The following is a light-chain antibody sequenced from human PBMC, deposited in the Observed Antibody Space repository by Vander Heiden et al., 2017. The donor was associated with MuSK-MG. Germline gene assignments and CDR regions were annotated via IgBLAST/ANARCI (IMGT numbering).Light chain of an antibody. CDR2: DDS. J-gene: IGLJ7*01. V-gene: IGLV3-21*02. CDR1: NIGSKS. CDR3: QVWDSSSDHAV. Sequence: ARITWGGNNIGSKSVHWYQQKPGQAPVLVVYDDSGRPSGIPERFSGSNSGDTATLTISRVEAGDEADYYCQVWDSSSDHAVFGGGTQLTVL.